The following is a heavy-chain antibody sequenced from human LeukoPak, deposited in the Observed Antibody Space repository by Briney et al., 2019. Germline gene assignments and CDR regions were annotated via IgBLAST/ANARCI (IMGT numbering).Heavy chain of an antibody. V-gene: IGHV3-66*01. CDR2: IYSGGST. CDR3: ARDETMVRGVIRDY. J-gene: IGHJ4*02. Sequence: GGSLRLSCAASGFTVSSNYMSWVRQAPGKGLEWVSVIYSGGSTYYADSVKGRFTISRDNSKNTLYLQMNSLRAEGTAVYYCARDETMVRGVIRDYWGQGTLVTVFS. CDR1: GFTVSSNY. D-gene: IGHD3-10*01.